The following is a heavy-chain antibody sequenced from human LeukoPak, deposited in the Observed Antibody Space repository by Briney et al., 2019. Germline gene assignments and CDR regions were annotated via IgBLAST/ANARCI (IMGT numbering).Heavy chain of an antibody. CDR2: IIPIFGTA. J-gene: IGHJ4*02. V-gene: IGHV1-69*05. CDR3: ARGEELLRDGYFDY. D-gene: IGHD1-26*01. Sequence: GASVKVSCKASGGTFSSYAISWVRQAPGQGLEWMGGIIPIFGTANYAQKFQGRVTITTDESMSTAYMELSSLRSEDTAVYYCARGEELLRDGYFDYWGQGTLVTVSS. CDR1: GGTFSSYA.